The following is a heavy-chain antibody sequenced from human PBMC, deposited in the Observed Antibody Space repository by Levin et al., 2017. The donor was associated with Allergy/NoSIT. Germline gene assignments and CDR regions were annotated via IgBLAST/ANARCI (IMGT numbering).Heavy chain of an antibody. D-gene: IGHD4-11*01. Sequence: QSGGSLRLSCAVSGFTFRDYAMSWVRQAPGKGLEWVSAIGGSGGSTYYADSVKGRFTISRDNSKNTLFLQMNSLRAEDTAVYYCAKDRVNYSNFRVDWFDPWGQGTLVTVSS. CDR3: AKDRVNYSNFRVDWFDP. CDR1: GFTFRDYA. V-gene: IGHV3-23*01. J-gene: IGHJ5*02. CDR2: IGGSGGST.